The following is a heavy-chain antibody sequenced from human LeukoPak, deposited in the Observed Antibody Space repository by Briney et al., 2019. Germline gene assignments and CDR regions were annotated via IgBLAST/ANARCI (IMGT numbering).Heavy chain of an antibody. V-gene: IGHV4-34*01. D-gene: IGHD2/OR15-2a*01. CDR2: INHSGST. Sequence: SETLSLTCAVYGGSFSGYYWSWIRQPPGKGLEWIGEINHSGSTNYNPPLKSRVTISVDTSKNQFSLKLSSVTAADTAVYYCARVKSLFHYVPYYFDYWGQGTLVTVSS. J-gene: IGHJ4*02. CDR1: GGSFSGYY. CDR3: ARVKSLFHYVPYYFDY.